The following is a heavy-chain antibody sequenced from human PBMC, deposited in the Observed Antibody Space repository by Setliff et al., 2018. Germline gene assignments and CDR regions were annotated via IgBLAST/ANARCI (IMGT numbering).Heavy chain of an antibody. D-gene: IGHD3-22*01. Sequence: PSETLSLTCSVSGDSISSYFWTWIRQPAGKGLEWIRRFYISGTTTYNPSLKSRVTMSADTSKNQFSLKLSSVTAADTAVYYCARGSFPYDNSGFDYWGQGTLVTVSS. CDR2: FYISGTT. CDR3: ARGSFPYDNSGFDY. J-gene: IGHJ4*02. V-gene: IGHV4-4*07. CDR1: GDSISSYF.